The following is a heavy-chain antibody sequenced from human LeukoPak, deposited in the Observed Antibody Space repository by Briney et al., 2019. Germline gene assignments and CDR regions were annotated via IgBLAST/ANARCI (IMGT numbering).Heavy chain of an antibody. CDR3: AKDPLVNSQEYFDY. J-gene: IGHJ4*02. D-gene: IGHD2/OR15-2a*01. V-gene: IGHV3-23*01. Sequence: LSASVSISTSISYAITWVRHAPGKGLESASAISGSGGSTYYADAAKGRFTISRDNSKNTLYLQMNSLRAEDTAVYYCAKDPLVNSQEYFDYCGQGTLVTVSS. CDR1: ISTSISYA. CDR2: ISGSGGST.